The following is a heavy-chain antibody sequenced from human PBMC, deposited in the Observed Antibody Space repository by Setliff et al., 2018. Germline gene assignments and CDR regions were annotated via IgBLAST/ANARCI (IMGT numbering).Heavy chain of an antibody. D-gene: IGHD3-9*01. CDR2: VHASGSP. Sequence: SETLSLTCTVSGGSIRSGSFYWSWIRQSAEKGLEWIGCVHASGSPNYNPSFKGRVTISLDTSTNQFSLNLNSVTAADTAVYYCAKERYFDWFFENWGQGTLVTVSS. CDR3: AKERYFDWFFEN. V-gene: IGHV4-61*02. CDR1: GGSIRSGSFY. J-gene: IGHJ4*02.